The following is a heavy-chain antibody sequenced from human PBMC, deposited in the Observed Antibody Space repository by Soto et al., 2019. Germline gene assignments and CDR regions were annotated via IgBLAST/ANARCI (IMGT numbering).Heavy chain of an antibody. J-gene: IGHJ5*02. V-gene: IGHV4-31*03. CDR1: GGSISSGGYY. D-gene: IGHD6-6*01. CDR3: ASSIEEDRGGNWFDP. Sequence: TLSLTCTVSGGSISSGGYYWSWICQHPGKGLEWIGYIYYSGSTYYNPSLKSRVTISVDTSKNQFSLKLSSVTAADTAVYYCASSIEEDRGGNWFDPWGQGTLVTGSS. CDR2: IYYSGST.